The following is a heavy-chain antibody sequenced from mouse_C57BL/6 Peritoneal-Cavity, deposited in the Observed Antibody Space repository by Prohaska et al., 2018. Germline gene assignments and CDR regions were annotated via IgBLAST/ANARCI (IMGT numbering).Heavy chain of an antibody. J-gene: IGHJ1*03. CDR2: IYPGDGDT. Sequence: QVQLQQSGAELVKPGASVKISCKASVYAFSSYWMNWVKQRPGKGLEWIGQIYPGDGDTNYNGKVKGKATLNADKSSSTAYMQLSSLTSEDSAVYFCARNYAGYFDVWGTGTTVTVSS. V-gene: IGHV1-80*01. CDR1: VYAFSSYW. D-gene: IGHD1-1*01. CDR3: ARNYAGYFDV.